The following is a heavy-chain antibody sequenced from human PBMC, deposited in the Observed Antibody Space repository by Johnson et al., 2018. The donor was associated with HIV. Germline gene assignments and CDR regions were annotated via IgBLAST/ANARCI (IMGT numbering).Heavy chain of an antibody. J-gene: IGHJ3*02. V-gene: IGHV3-7*01. CDR2: IKKDGSEK. CDR1: GFTFSSYW. CDR3: ARGGIVATDAFDI. Sequence: VQLVESGGGLVQPGGSLRLSCAASGFTFSSYWMSWVRQAPGKGLEWVANIKKDGSEKYYVDSVKGRFTISRDNAKNSLYLQMNSLRAEETAVYYCARGGIVATDAFDIWGQGTMVIVSS. D-gene: IGHD5-12*01.